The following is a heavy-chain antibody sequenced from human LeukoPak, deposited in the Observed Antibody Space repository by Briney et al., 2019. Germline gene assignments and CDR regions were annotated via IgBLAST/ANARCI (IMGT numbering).Heavy chain of an antibody. J-gene: IGHJ6*02. CDR2: INHSGST. D-gene: IGHD2-2*02. Sequence: SETLSLTCAVYGGSFSGYYWSWIRQPPGKGLEWIGEINHSGSTNYNPSLKSRVTISVDTSKNQFSLKLSSVTAADTAVYYCARGGYPRYCSSTSCYKGYYYYGMDVWAKGPRSPSP. CDR3: ARGGYPRYCSSTSCYKGYYYYGMDV. CDR1: GGSFSGYY. V-gene: IGHV4-34*01.